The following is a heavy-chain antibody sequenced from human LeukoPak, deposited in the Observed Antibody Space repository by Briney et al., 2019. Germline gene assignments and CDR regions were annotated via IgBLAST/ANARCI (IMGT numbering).Heavy chain of an antibody. CDR3: ASSSSSAKLYYYYYYYMDV. J-gene: IGHJ6*03. CDR1: GGSINRYY. Sequence: SETLSLICTVSGGSINRYYWSWIRQPPGKGLELIGYIYTSGSTNYNRSVKSRVTISVDTSKNQFSLKLSSVTAADTAVYYCASSSSSAKLYYYYYYYMDVWGKRNTVTVSS. CDR2: IYTSGST. D-gene: IGHD6-6*01. V-gene: IGHV4-4*09.